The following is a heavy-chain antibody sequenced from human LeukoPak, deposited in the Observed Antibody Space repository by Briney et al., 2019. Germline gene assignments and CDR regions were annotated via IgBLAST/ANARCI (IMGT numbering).Heavy chain of an antibody. CDR2: IWYDGSNK. V-gene: IGHV3-33*01. CDR1: GFTFSSYG. Sequence: QPGRSLRLSCAASGFTFSSYGMHWVRQAPGKGLEWVAVIWYDGSNKYYADSVKGRFTISRDNSKNTLYLQMNSLGAEDTAVYYCARGCYGDYVCLDYWGQGTLVTVSP. J-gene: IGHJ4*02. CDR3: ARGCYGDYVCLDY. D-gene: IGHD4-17*01.